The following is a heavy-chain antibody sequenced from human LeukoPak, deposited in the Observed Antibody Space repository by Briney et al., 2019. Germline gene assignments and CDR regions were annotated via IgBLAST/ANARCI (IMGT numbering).Heavy chain of an antibody. D-gene: IGHD1-1*01. V-gene: IGHV1-18*04. J-gene: IGHJ3*02. CDR2: ISPYNGNT. CDR1: GYTFTSYT. CDR3: ARKDQLLDDAFDI. Sequence: ASVKVSCKTSGYTFTSYTVTWVRQAPGQGLEYMGWISPYNGNTNSAQNVQDRLIMTTDTSTSTAYMELRSLTSDDTAGYFCARKDQLLDDAFDIWGQGTMVTVSS.